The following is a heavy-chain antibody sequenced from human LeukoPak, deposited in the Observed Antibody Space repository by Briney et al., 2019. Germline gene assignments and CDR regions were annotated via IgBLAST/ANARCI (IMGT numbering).Heavy chain of an antibody. V-gene: IGHV4-34*01. D-gene: IGHD3-10*01. Sequence: SETLSLTCALYGGSFSSYSWSWTWIRQPPEKGLEWLGEIIEKGNANYNPSLKSRVTIDLDTSKNQFSLKLTSMTAADTAMYYCARGYYPPRWYFDLWGRGTLVTVSS. CDR3: ARGYYPPRWYFDL. J-gene: IGHJ2*01. CDR1: GGSFSSYS. CDR2: IIEKGNA.